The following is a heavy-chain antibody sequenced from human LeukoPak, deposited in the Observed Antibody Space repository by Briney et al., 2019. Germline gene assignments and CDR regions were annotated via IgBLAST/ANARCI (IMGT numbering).Heavy chain of an antibody. CDR1: GFTFSSYS. D-gene: IGHD3-22*01. J-gene: IGHJ5*02. CDR3: AKDISRDYDSSGYNWFDP. V-gene: IGHV3-21*04. Sequence: GGSLRLSCVASGFTFSSYSMNWVRQAPGKGLEWVSSISSSSSYIYYADSVKGRFTISRDNAKNSLYLQMNSLRAEDMALYYCAKDISRDYDSSGYNWFDPWGQGTLVTVSS. CDR2: ISSSSSYI.